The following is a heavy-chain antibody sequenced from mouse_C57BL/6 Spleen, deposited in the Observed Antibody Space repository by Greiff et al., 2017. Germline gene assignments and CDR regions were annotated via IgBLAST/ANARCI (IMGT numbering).Heavy chain of an antibody. J-gene: IGHJ2*01. D-gene: IGHD2-2*01. CDR2: ISSGSSTI. Sequence: EVNLVESGGGLVKPGGSLKLSCAASGFTFSDYGMHWVRQAPEKGLEWVAYISSGSSTIYYADTVKGRFTISRDNAKNTLFLQMTSLRSEDTAMYYCARHGNDGYYFDYWGQGTTLTVSS. V-gene: IGHV5-17*01. CDR1: GFTFSDYG. CDR3: ARHGNDGYYFDY.